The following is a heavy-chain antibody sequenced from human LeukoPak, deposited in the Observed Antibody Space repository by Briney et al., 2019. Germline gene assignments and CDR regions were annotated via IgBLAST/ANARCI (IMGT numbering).Heavy chain of an antibody. Sequence: PSETLSLTCTVSGGSISSYYWSWIRQPPGKGLEWIGYIYHSGSTDYNPSIKSRVTISVDTSNSQFSLKLTSVTAADMAVYYCATLTTVVTAYYFDYWGQGTLVTVSS. CDR2: IYHSGST. V-gene: IGHV4-4*09. D-gene: IGHD4-23*01. CDR1: GGSISSYY. CDR3: ATLTTVVTAYYFDY. J-gene: IGHJ4*02.